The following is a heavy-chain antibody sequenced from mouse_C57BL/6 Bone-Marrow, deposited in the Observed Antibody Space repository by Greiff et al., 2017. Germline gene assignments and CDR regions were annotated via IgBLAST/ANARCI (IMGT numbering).Heavy chain of an antibody. CDR1: GYAFTNYL. J-gene: IGHJ3*01. CDR3: ARSRYYGSSWCAY. D-gene: IGHD1-1*01. CDR2: INPGSGGT. Sequence: QVQLQQSGAELVRPGTSVKVSCKASGYAFTNYLIEWVKQRPGQGLEWIGVINPGSGGTNYNEKFKGKATLTADKSSSTAYMQLSSLTSEDSAVYFCARSRYYGSSWCAYWGQGTLVTVSA. V-gene: IGHV1-54*01.